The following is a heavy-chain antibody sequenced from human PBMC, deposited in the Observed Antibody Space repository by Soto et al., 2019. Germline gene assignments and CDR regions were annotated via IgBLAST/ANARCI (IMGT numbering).Heavy chain of an antibody. Sequence: SETLSLTCTVSGGSVSSGSYYWSWIRQPPGKGLEWIGYIYYSGSTNYNPSLKSRVTISVDTSKNQFSLKLSSVTAADTAVYYCARDLGVLGYYYGMDVWGQGTTVTVSS. CDR1: GGSVSSGSYY. D-gene: IGHD2-8*01. CDR2: IYYSGST. V-gene: IGHV4-61*01. CDR3: ARDLGVLGYYYGMDV. J-gene: IGHJ6*02.